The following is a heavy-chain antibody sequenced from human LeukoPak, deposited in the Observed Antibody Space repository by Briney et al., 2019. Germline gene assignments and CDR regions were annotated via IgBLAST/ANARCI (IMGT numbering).Heavy chain of an antibody. CDR2: IIPIFGTA. Sequence: SVKVSCKASGGTFSSYAISWVRQAPGQGLEWMGRIIPIFGTANYAQKFQGRVTITTDESTSTAYRELSSLRAEDTVVYYCARGEGVVVVPAAMGQSRIAAAGPFDYWGQGTLVTVSS. CDR1: GGTFSSYA. J-gene: IGHJ4*02. D-gene: IGHD2-2*01. CDR3: ARGEGVVVVPAAMGQSRIAAAGPFDY. V-gene: IGHV1-69*05.